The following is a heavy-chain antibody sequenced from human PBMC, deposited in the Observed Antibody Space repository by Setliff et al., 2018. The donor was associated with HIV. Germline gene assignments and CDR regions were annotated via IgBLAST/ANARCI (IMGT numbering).Heavy chain of an antibody. D-gene: IGHD5-12*01. CDR2: IWSDGTNI. Sequence: GGSLRLSCAAPGFTLSSSGMHWVRQAPGKGLEWVAVIWSDGTNIFYAGSVKGRFTISRDNSKNTLFLQMNSLRVEDTAVYYCAKEYSASSEDPWGQGTLVTVSS. CDR3: AKEYSASSEDP. V-gene: IGHV3-33*06. CDR1: GFTLSSSG. J-gene: IGHJ5*01.